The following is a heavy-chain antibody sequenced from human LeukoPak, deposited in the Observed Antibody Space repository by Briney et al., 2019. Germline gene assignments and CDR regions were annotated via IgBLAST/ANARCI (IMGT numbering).Heavy chain of an antibody. CDR2: IIPMFDTG. Sequence: SVKVSCKSAGGTFSSCAISWVRQPPAQGLEWMGGIIPMFDTGNYSHKVQGRGTITTDDSTSTAYRELSSLRSEDRAVYYCVRGGGKELWSLRDYYYYMDAWGKGPTVTVSS. CDR3: VRGGGKELWSLRDYYYYMDA. J-gene: IGHJ6*03. V-gene: IGHV1-69*05. D-gene: IGHD5-18*01. CDR1: GGTFSSCA.